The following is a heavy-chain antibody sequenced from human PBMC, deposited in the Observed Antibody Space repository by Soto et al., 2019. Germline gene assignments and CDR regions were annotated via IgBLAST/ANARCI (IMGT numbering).Heavy chain of an antibody. CDR1: GFTFSSYG. V-gene: IGHV3-33*01. Sequence: QVQLVESGGGVVQPGRSLRLSCAASGFTFSSYGMHWVRQAPGKGLEWVAVIWYDGSNKYYADSVKGRFTISRDNSKNTLYLHRNSLRAEDTAVYYCASDTYYYGSGSYYIGGFDPWGQGTLVTVSS. CDR2: IWYDGSNK. J-gene: IGHJ5*02. CDR3: ASDTYYYGSGSYYIGGFDP. D-gene: IGHD3-10*01.